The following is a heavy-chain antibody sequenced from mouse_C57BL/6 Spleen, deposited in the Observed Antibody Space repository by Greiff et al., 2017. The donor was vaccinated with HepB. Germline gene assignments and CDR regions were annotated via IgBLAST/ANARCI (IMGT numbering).Heavy chain of an antibody. CDR3: ARASYYGSSYLDY. CDR2: ISDGGSYT. V-gene: IGHV5-4*03. D-gene: IGHD1-1*01. Sequence: EVKLMESGGGLVKPGGSLKLSCAASGFTFSSYAMSWVRQTPEKRLEWVATISDGGSYTYYPDNVKGRFTISRDNAKNNLYLQMSHLKSEDTAMYYCARASYYGSSYLDYWGQGTTLTVSS. CDR1: GFTFSSYA. J-gene: IGHJ2*01.